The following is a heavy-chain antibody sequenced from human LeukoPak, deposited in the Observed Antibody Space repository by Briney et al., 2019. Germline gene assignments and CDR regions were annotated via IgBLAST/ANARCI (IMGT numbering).Heavy chain of an antibody. CDR3: ARDSDLRN. J-gene: IGHJ4*02. CDR2: IWYDGSNK. Sequence: QSGGSLRLSCAASGFTFSSYAMSWVRQAPGKGLEWVAVIWYDGSNKYYADSVKGRFTISRGNSKNTLYLQMNSLRAEDTAVYYCARDSDLRNWGQGTLVTVSS. CDR1: GFTFSSYA. V-gene: IGHV3-33*08. D-gene: IGHD3-10*01.